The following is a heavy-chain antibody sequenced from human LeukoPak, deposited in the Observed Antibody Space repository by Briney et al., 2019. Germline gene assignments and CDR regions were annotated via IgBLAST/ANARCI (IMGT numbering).Heavy chain of an antibody. D-gene: IGHD6-13*01. V-gene: IGHV3-30*02. CDR3: AKDQWEAAAGRETYYYYYYMDV. CDR1: GFTFSSYG. Sequence: GGSLRLSCAASGFTFSSYGMHWVRQAPGKGLEWVAFIRYDGSNKYYADSVKGRFTISRDNSKNTLYLQMNGLRAEDTAVYYCAKDQWEAAAGRETYYYYYYMDVWGKGTTVTVSS. CDR2: IRYDGSNK. J-gene: IGHJ6*03.